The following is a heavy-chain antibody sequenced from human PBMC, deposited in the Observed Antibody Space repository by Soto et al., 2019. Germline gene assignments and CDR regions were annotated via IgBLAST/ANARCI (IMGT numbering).Heavy chain of an antibody. V-gene: IGHV4-34*01. CDR1: GGSFSGYY. CDR3: ARAFFWDCSSTSCYDTYYYYYMDV. CDR2: INHSGST. Sequence: SETLSLTCAVYGGSFSGYYWSWIRQPPGKGLEWIGEINHSGSTNYNPSLKSRVTISVDTSKNQFSLKLSSVTAADTAVYYCARAFFWDCSSTSCYDTYYYYYMDVWGKGTTVTVSS. J-gene: IGHJ6*03. D-gene: IGHD2-2*01.